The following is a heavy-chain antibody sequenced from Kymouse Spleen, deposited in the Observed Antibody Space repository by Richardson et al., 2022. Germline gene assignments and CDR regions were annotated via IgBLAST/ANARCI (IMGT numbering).Heavy chain of an antibody. CDR2: INHSGST. V-gene: IGHV4-34*01. CDR1: GGSFSGYY. J-gene: IGHJ4*02. D-gene: IGHD6-6*01. Sequence: QVQLQQWGAGLLKPSETLSLTCAVYGGSFSGYYWSWIRQPPGKGLEWIGEINHSGSTNYNPSLKSRVTISVDTSKNQFSLKLSSVTAADTAVYYCARGREQLLDYWGQGTLVTVSS. CDR3: ARGREQLLDY.